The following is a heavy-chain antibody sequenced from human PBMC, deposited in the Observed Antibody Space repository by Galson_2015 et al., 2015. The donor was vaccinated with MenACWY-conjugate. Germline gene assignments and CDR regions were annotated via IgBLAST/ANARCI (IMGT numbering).Heavy chain of an antibody. D-gene: IGHD3-3*02. CDR1: GGTLSTYG. J-gene: IGHJ6*02. CDR3: ARGRNRAMEPLPRHFHYYNGMHG. CDR2: IIPQFGTT. V-gene: IGHV1-69*13. Sequence: SVKVSCKASGGTLSTYGVSWVRQAPGQGLEWMGGIIPQFGTTHYAQKFQGRVNIIADESTSTVYMHLSSLKSEDTAVYFCARGRNRAMEPLPRHFHYYNGMHGWGQGAMVIVS.